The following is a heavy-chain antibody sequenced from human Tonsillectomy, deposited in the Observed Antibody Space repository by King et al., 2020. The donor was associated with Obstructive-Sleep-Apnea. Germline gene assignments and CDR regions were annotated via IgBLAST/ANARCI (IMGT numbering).Heavy chain of an antibody. Sequence: QLQESGPGLVKPSETLSLTCTVSGGSMRSHYWSWIRQPPGKGLEWIGYIYYSGSTNYNPSLKSRVTMSADTSKNQFSLKLSSVTAADTAVYYCARGIGGLDYWGQGNLVTVSS. CDR2: IYYSGST. V-gene: IGHV4-59*11. D-gene: IGHD3-16*01. CDR3: ARGIGGLDY. J-gene: IGHJ4*02. CDR1: GGSMRSHY.